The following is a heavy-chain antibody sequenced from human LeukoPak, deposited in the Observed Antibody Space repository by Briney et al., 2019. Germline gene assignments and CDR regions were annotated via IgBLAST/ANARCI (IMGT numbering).Heavy chain of an antibody. CDR1: GFTVSNNY. D-gene: IGHD5-12*01. Sequence: GGSLRLSCAASGFTVSNNYMSWVRQAPGKGLEWVSVIHSGGTTNYADSVQGRFTISRDNSKTTVYLHMNSLRAEDTAVYYCARDSDSGYGPFASWGQGTLVTVSP. J-gene: IGHJ4*02. CDR3: ARDSDSGYGPFAS. CDR2: IHSGGTT. V-gene: IGHV3-53*01.